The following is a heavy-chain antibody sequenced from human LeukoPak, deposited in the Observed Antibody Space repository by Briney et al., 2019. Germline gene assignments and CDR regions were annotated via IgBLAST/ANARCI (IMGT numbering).Heavy chain of an antibody. CDR1: GGTCSSYA. J-gene: IGHJ4*02. V-gene: IGHV1-69*05. CDR3: ASRPARYCGDDCYVDY. D-gene: IGHD2-21*02. CDR2: SIPIFGKA. Sequence: GASVKLSCKASGGTCSSYAISWVRQAPGQALEWMGGSIPIFGKANYAQQFQGRVTITTDESTSTAYMELSSLRSEDTAVYYCASRPARYCGDDCYVDYWGQGTLVTVSS.